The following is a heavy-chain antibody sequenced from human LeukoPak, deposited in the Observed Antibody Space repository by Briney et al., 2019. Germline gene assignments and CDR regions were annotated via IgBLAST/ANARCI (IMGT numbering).Heavy chain of an antibody. Sequence: PSETLSLTCTVSGGSISSYCWSWIRQPPGKGLEWIGYIYYSGSTNYNPSLKSRVTISVDTSKNQFSLKLSSVTAADTAVYYCARAPGFDRPDAFDIWGQGTMVTVSS. D-gene: IGHD3-22*01. CDR1: GGSISSYC. V-gene: IGHV4-59*01. CDR3: ARAPGFDRPDAFDI. J-gene: IGHJ3*02. CDR2: IYYSGST.